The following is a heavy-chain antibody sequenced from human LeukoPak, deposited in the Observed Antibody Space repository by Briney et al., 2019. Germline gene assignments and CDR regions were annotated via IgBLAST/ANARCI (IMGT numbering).Heavy chain of an antibody. Sequence: SETLSLTCTVSGGSISSYYWSWIRQPAGKGLEWIGRIYTSGSTNYNPSLKSRVTISVDTSKNQFSLKLSSVTAADTAVYYCARHEGYDFWSGYYMARAFDIWGQGTMVTVSS. V-gene: IGHV4-4*07. J-gene: IGHJ3*02. CDR1: GGSISSYY. D-gene: IGHD3-3*01. CDR3: ARHEGYDFWSGYYMARAFDI. CDR2: IYTSGST.